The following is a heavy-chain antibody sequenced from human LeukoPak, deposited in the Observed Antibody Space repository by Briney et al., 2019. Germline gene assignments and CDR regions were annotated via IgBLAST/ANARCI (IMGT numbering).Heavy chain of an antibody. CDR3: ARDLPGSRWYFAETSDAFDI. V-gene: IGHV6-1*01. J-gene: IGHJ3*02. Sequence: SQTLSLTCATSGDSVSSNSVAWNWIRQSPSRGLEWLGRTYYRSKWYNDYAVSVKSRITINPDTSKNQFSLQLNSVTPEDTAVYYCARDLPGSRWYFAETSDAFDIWGQGTMVTVSS. CDR2: TYYRSKWYN. CDR1: GDSVSSNSVA. D-gene: IGHD6-13*01.